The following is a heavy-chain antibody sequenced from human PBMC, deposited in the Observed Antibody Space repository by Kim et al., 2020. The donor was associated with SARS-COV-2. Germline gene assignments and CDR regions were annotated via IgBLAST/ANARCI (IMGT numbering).Heavy chain of an antibody. J-gene: IGHJ4*02. V-gene: IGHV3-30*18. CDR1: GFTFSSYG. CDR3: AKARRDQLLYSSFDY. D-gene: IGHD2-2*02. CDR2: ISYDGSNK. Sequence: GGSLRLSCAASGFTFSSYGMHWVRQAPGKGLEWVAVISYDGSNKYYADSVKGRFTISRDNSKNTLYLQMNSLRAEDTAVYYCAKARRDQLLYSSFDYWGQGTLGTVSS.